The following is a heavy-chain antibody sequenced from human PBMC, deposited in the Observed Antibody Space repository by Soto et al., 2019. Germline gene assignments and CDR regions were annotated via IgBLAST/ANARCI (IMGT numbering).Heavy chain of an antibody. CDR1: GDSISSYY. CDR2: IYYSGST. V-gene: IGHV4-59*01. J-gene: IGHJ3*02. Sequence: SETLSLTCTVSGDSISSYYWSWIRQPPGKGLEWIGYIYYSGSTNYNPSLKSRVTISVDTSKNQFSLKLSSVTAADTAVYYCARAGGGDAFDIWGQGTMVTVSS. CDR3: ARAGGGDAFDI.